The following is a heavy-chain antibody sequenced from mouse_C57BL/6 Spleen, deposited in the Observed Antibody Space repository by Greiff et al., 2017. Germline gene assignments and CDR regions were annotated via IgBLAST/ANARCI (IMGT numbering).Heavy chain of an antibody. Sequence: DVHLVESGGGLVKPGGSLKLSCAASGFTFSSYAMSWVRQTPEKRLEWVATISDGGSYTYYPDNVKGRFTISRDNAKNNLYLQMSHLKSEDTAMYYCARDGDGYYDFDYWGQGTTLTVSS. J-gene: IGHJ2*01. CDR1: GFTFSSYA. V-gene: IGHV5-4*01. CDR3: ARDGDGYYDFDY. D-gene: IGHD2-3*01. CDR2: ISDGGSYT.